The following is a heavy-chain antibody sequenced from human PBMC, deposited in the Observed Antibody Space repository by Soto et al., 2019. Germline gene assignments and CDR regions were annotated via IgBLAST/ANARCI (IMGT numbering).Heavy chain of an antibody. CDR2: IYHSGST. V-gene: IGHV4-4*02. CDR3: ARVQLSCSGGSCYSLALDY. Sequence: SETLSLTCAVPSGSISSSNCWSWVRQPPGKGLEWIGEIYHSGSTNYNPSLKSRVTISVDKSKNQFSLKLSSVTAADTAVYYCARVQLSCSGGSCYSLALDYWGQGTLVTVS. J-gene: IGHJ4*02. D-gene: IGHD2-15*01. CDR1: SGSISSSNC.